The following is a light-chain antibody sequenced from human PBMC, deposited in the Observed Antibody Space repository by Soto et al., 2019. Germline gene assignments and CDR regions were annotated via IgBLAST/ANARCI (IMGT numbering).Light chain of an antibody. Sequence: QSVLTQPPSVSGAPGQRVTISCTGSSPNIGTGYDVHWYPQLPGTAPKLLIYGNNNRPSGVPDRFSGSKSGTSASLAITGLQAEDAADYYCQSYDSSLSAWVFGGGTQLTVL. J-gene: IGLJ3*02. CDR3: QSYDSSLSAWV. CDR1: SPNIGTGYD. CDR2: GNN. V-gene: IGLV1-40*01.